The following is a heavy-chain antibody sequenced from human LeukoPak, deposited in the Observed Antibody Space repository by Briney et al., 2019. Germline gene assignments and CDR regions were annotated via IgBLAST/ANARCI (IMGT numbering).Heavy chain of an antibody. D-gene: IGHD6-13*01. CDR1: GYTFTGYY. CDR2: INPNSGGT. J-gene: IGHJ5*02. Sequence: ASVKLSCKASGYTFTGYYMHWVRQAPGQGLEWMGWINPNSGGTNYAQKFQGRVTMTRDTSISTAYMELSRLRSDDTAVYYCAYERIAAAPLGWFDPWGQGTLVTVSS. CDR3: AYERIAAAPLGWFDP. V-gene: IGHV1-2*02.